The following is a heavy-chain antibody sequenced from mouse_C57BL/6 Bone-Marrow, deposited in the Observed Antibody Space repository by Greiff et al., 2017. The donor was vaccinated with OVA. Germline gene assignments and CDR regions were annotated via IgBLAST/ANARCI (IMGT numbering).Heavy chain of an antibody. CDR3: ARDNGSFYYYAMDY. CDR1: GFTFSSYA. Sequence: EVMLVESGGGLVKPGGSLKLSCAASGFTFSSYAMSWVRQTPEKRLEWVATISDGGSYTYYPDNVKGRFTISRDNAKNNLYLQVSHLKSEDTAMYYCARDNGSFYYYAMDYWGQGTSVTVSS. CDR2: ISDGGSYT. V-gene: IGHV5-4*01. J-gene: IGHJ4*01. D-gene: IGHD1-1*01.